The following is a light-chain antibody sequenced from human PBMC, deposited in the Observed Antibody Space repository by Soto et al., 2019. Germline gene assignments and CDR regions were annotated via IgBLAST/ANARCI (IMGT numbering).Light chain of an antibody. J-gene: IGLJ1*01. CDR2: EVS. V-gene: IGLV2-8*01. CDR1: SSDVGGYNY. Sequence: QSALAQPPSASGSPGQSVAISCTGTSSDVGGYNYVSWYQQHPGKAPKLMIYEVSKRPSGVPDRFFASKSGNTASLTVSGLQAEDEADYYCSSYAGSSNVFGTGTKVTVL. CDR3: SSYAGSSNV.